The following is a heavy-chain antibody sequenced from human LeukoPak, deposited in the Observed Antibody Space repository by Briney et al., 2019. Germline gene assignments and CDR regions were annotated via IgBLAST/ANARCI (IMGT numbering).Heavy chain of an antibody. Sequence: PGGSLRLSCAASGFTFSSYAMSWVRQAPGEGLEWVSAISGSGGSTYYADSVKGRFTISRDNSQNTLYLQMNSLGAEDTAVYYCTKDPNGDYVGAFDPWGQGTLVTVSS. CDR2: ISGSGGST. CDR3: TKDPNGDYVGAFDP. J-gene: IGHJ5*02. CDR1: GFTFSSYA. V-gene: IGHV3-23*01. D-gene: IGHD4-17*01.